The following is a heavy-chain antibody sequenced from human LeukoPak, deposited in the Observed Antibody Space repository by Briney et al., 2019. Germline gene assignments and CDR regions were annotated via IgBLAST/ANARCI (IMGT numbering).Heavy chain of an antibody. V-gene: IGHV1-2*02. J-gene: IGHJ4*02. CDR2: IHPNSGST. Sequence: ASVKVSCKASGYTFTGYYMDGVRQAPGQGLEWMGWIHPNSGSTNYAQTFEGRVTMTRDTSITTAYMELSRLRSDDTAVYYCARDLTHSSGWYSPFDYWGQGTLVTVSS. CDR3: ARDLTHSSGWYSPFDY. D-gene: IGHD6-19*01. CDR1: GYTFTGYY.